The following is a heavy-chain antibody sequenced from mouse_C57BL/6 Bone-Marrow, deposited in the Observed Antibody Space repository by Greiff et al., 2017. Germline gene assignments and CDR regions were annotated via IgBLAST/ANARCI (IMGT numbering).Heavy chain of an antibody. J-gene: IGHJ2*01. D-gene: IGHD4-1*02. CDR1: GFNIKDDY. V-gene: IGHV14-4*01. CDR3: TTPTGTYDD. Sequence: VQLQQSGAELVRPGASVKLSCTASGFNIKDDYMHWVKQRPEQGLEWIGWIDPENGDTEYASKFQGKATITADTSSNTAYLQLSSLTSEDTAVYYCTTPTGTYDDGGQGTTLTVSS. CDR2: IDPENGDT.